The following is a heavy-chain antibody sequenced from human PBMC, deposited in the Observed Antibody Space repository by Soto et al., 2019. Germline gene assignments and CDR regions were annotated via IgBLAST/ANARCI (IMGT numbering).Heavy chain of an antibody. CDR1: GFTFTYFA. D-gene: IGHD3-3*01. CDR2: VSYDGSKK. V-gene: IGHV3-30*14. Sequence: QVQLVESGGDVVQPGRSLRLSCAASGFTFTYFALHWVRQAPGKGLEWVTVVSYDGSKKYYAESVKGRFTISRDDSRNPLYPPMNRLGGEGPAVYCCAAHLLWPFCRSRAGFEYWGPGTPVTVS. J-gene: IGHJ4*03. CDR3: AAHLLWPFCRSRAGFEY.